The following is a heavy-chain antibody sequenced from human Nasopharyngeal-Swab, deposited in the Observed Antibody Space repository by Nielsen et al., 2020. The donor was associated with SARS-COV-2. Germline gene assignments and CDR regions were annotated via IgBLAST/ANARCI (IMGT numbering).Heavy chain of an antibody. D-gene: IGHD3-16*01. CDR2: ISYDGNIK. CDR3: AKAFGEDQLAEDAFDA. Sequence: GESLKISCAASGFTFSNYGMHWVRQAPGKGLEWVAVISYDGNIKSYADSVRGRFLISRDSSHNTLYLQMSGLRTEDRAVYYCAKAFGEDQLAEDAFDAWGQGTMVTVSS. J-gene: IGHJ3*01. CDR1: GFTFSNYG. V-gene: IGHV3-30*18.